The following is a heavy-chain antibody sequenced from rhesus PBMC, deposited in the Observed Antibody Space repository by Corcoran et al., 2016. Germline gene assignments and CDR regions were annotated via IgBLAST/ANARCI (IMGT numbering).Heavy chain of an antibody. Sequence: QVKLQELGPGLVKPSVTLPLTSAVSGASISSNYRRWIGPAPGKGLDGIGRIFGSGGSTDYNPSLKSRVTISIDTSKNQFSLNLSSVTASDTAVYYCARYQIGGYSGYRYYFDYWGQGVLVTVSS. J-gene: IGHJ4*01. V-gene: IGHV4S2*01. CDR3: ARYQIGGYSGYRYYFDY. CDR2: IFGSGGST. CDR1: GASISSNY. D-gene: IGHD5-30*01.